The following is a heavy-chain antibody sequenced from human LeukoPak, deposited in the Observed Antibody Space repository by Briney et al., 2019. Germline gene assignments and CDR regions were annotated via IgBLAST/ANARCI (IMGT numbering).Heavy chain of an antibody. Sequence: PSETLSLTCAVYGGSFSGYYWSWIRQPPGKGLEWIGEINHSGSTNYNPSLKSRVTISVDTSKNQFSLKLSSVTAADTAVYYCARGTSWVLDVDYYDSSAVGRAGDAFDIWGQGTMVTVSS. V-gene: IGHV4-34*01. CDR1: GGSFSGYY. CDR3: ARGTSWVLDVDYYDSSAVGRAGDAFDI. J-gene: IGHJ3*02. CDR2: INHSGST. D-gene: IGHD3-22*01.